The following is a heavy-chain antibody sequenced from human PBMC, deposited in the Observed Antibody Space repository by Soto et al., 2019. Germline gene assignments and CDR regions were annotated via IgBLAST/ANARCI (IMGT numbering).Heavy chain of an antibody. CDR1: GASISSGDHY. CDR2: IYYSGSP. V-gene: IGHV4-30-4*01. J-gene: IGHJ3*01. D-gene: IGHD6-6*01. CDR3: ASSPPSDAFAL. Sequence: QGQLQEWGPGVVRPSQTLSLPCTVSGASISSGDHYGTWIRQPPGKGLEWLGYIYYSGSPFYTPSLNTRVTMSIDLAKRQFSLNLWSVTAAATAVYYCASSPPSDAFALWGRGTMVIVFS.